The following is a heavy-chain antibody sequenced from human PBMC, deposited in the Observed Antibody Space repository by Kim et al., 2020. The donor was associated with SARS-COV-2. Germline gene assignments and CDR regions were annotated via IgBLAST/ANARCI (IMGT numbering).Heavy chain of an antibody. CDR1: GFTFSSYS. CDR2: IGSSTTII. V-gene: IGHV3-48*02. Sequence: GGSLRLSCTASGFTFSSYSMNWVRQAPGKGLEWISYIGSSTTIIYYADSVKGRFTISRDNARNSLYLQLHSLRDEDTAVYYCARARIAETGPLTGYWGQGSLVTVCS. J-gene: IGHJ4*02. D-gene: IGHD6-19*01. CDR3: ARARIAETGPLTGY.